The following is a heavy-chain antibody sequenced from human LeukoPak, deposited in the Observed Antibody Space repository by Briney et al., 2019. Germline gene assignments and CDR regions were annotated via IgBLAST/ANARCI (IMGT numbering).Heavy chain of an antibody. Sequence: GASLQICCEGAGSIFTSYWIGWGRQLRGKGLEWMGIIYPGDSETRYSTSFQGQVTISAEKSISTAYLQWSSLKASDTAMYYCARHLGYGSGTYPEYWGQGTLVTVSS. CDR2: IYPGDSET. CDR3: ARHLGYGSGTYPEY. CDR1: GSIFTSYW. V-gene: IGHV5-51*01. D-gene: IGHD3-10*01. J-gene: IGHJ4*02.